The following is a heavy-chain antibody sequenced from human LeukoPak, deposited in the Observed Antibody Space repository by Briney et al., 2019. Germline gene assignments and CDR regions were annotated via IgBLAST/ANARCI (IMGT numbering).Heavy chain of an antibody. V-gene: IGHV3-15*01. CDR1: GVTFSNAW. Sequence: PGGSLRLSCVGSGVTFSNAWMSRIRQAPGKGLQWVGHIKSKTDGGTTAYAAPVKGRFTISRDDSKNMLYLQMNSLKSEDAALYYCTALGAASEYWGQGALVTVSS. D-gene: IGHD2-15*01. J-gene: IGHJ4*02. CDR3: TALGAASEY. CDR2: IKSKTDGGTT.